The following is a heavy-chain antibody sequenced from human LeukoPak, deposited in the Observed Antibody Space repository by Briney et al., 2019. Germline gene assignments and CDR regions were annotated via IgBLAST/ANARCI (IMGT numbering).Heavy chain of an antibody. CDR2: TSGSGGST. J-gene: IGHJ6*02. CDR3: AKDHGSGSSWGYYYYGMDV. CDR1: GFTFSSYA. V-gene: IGHV3-23*01. D-gene: IGHD3-10*01. Sequence: GGSLRLSCAASGFTFSSYAMSWVRQAPGKGLEWVSATSGSGGSTYYADSVKGRLTISRDNSKNTLYLQMNSLRAEDTAVYYCAKDHGSGSSWGYYYYGMDVWGQGTTVTVSS.